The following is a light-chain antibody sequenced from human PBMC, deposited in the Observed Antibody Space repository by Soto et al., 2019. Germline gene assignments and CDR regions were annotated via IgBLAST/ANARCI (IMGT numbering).Light chain of an antibody. CDR3: QQYGTSPLT. Sequence: EIVLTQSPGTLSLSPGERATLSCGASQSVSSNYLAWYQQKPGQGPRLLIYGASSRATAIPDRFSGSGSGTDFTLTITRLEPEDFVVYYCQQYGTSPLTFGGGTKIEIK. V-gene: IGKV3-20*01. J-gene: IGKJ4*01. CDR1: QSVSSNY. CDR2: GAS.